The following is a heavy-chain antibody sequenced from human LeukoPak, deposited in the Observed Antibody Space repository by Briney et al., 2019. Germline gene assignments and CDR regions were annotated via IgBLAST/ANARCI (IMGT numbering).Heavy chain of an antibody. CDR3: ARGGGSGYSYG. CDR2: INHSGST. J-gene: IGHJ4*02. V-gene: IGHV4-34*01. CDR1: GGSFSGYY. D-gene: IGHD5-18*01. Sequence: SETLSLTCAVYGGSFSGYYWSWIRQPPGKGLEWIGEINHSGSTNYNPSLKSRVTISVDTSKNQFSLKLSSVTAADTAVYYCARGGGSGYSYGWGQGTLVTVSS.